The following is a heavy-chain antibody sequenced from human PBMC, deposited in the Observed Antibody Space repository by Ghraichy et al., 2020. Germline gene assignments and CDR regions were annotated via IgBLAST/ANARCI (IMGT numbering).Heavy chain of an antibody. CDR1: GGTFSSYA. V-gene: IGHV1-69*06. J-gene: IGHJ4*02. Sequence: SVKVSCKASGGTFSSYAISWVRQAPGQGLEWMGGIIPIFGTANYAQKFQGRVTITADKSTSTAYMELSSLRSEDTAVYYCASTRYDSSGYYPSPFDYWGQGTLVTVSS. D-gene: IGHD3-22*01. CDR2: IIPIFGTA. CDR3: ASTRYDSSGYYPSPFDY.